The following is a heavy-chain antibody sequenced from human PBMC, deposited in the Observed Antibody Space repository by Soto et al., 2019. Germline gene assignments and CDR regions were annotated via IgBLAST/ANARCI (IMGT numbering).Heavy chain of an antibody. D-gene: IGHD6-13*01. Sequence: KPSETLSLTCTVSGGSMSSNYWTWIRQPPGKGLEWIGYVYNSGSTNYNPSLKSRVTISEDTSKSQFSLKVNSMTAADTAVYYCARYRREAVAGYTLDNWGQGILVTVSS. CDR1: GGSMSSNY. CDR3: ARYRREAVAGYTLDN. CDR2: VYNSGST. J-gene: IGHJ4*02. V-gene: IGHV4-59*01.